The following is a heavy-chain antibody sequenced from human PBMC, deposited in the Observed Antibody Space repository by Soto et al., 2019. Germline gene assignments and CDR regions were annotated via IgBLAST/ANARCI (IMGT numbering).Heavy chain of an antibody. Sequence: EVQLLESGGGLVQPGGSLRLSCAASGFTFSSYAMSWVRQAPGKGLEWVSAISGSGGSTYYADSVKGRFTISRDNSKNTLYLQMNSLRAEDTAVYYCANGGPLVGPRMLGAFDIWGQGTMVTGSS. CDR2: ISGSGGST. J-gene: IGHJ3*02. CDR1: GFTFSSYA. CDR3: ANGGPLVGPRMLGAFDI. V-gene: IGHV3-23*01. D-gene: IGHD6-13*01.